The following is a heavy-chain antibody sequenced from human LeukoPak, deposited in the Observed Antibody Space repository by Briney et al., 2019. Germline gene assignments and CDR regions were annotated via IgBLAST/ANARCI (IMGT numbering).Heavy chain of an antibody. CDR1: GYTFTGYY. J-gene: IGHJ4*02. D-gene: IGHD2-15*01. CDR3: ARAPRRCSGGSCYLDY. CDR2: INPNSGGT. V-gene: IGHV1-2*06. Sequence: ASVKVSCKASGYTFTGYYMHWVRQAPGQGLEWMGRINPNSGGTNYAQKFQGRVTMTRDTSISTAYMELSRLRSDDTAVYYCARAPRRCSGGSCYLDYWGQGTLVTVSS.